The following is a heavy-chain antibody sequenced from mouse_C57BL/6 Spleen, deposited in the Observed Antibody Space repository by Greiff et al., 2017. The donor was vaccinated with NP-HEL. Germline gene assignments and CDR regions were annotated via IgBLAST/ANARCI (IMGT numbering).Heavy chain of an antibody. J-gene: IGHJ3*01. Sequence: EVQLQESGPGLVKPSQSLSLTCSVTGYSITSGYYWNWIRQFPGNKLEWMGYISYDGSNNYNPSLKNRISITRDTSKNQFFLKLNSVTTEDTATYYCASRILTAWFAYWGQGTLVTVSA. CDR1: GYSITSGYY. CDR3: ASRILTAWFAY. D-gene: IGHD4-1*01. CDR2: ISYDGSN. V-gene: IGHV3-6*01.